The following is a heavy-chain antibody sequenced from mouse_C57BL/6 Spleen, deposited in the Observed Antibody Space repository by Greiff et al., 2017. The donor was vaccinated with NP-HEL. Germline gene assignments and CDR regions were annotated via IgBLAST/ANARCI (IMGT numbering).Heavy chain of an antibody. Sequence: EVQLQESGGGLVKPGGSLKLSCAASGFTFSDYGMHWVRQAPEKGLEWVAYISSGSSTIYYADTVKGRFTISRDNAKNTLFLQMTSLRSEDTAMYYCARGDDGYSPYAMDYWGQGTSVTVSS. D-gene: IGHD2-3*01. J-gene: IGHJ4*01. CDR1: GFTFSDYG. CDR2: ISSGSSTI. CDR3: ARGDDGYSPYAMDY. V-gene: IGHV5-17*01.